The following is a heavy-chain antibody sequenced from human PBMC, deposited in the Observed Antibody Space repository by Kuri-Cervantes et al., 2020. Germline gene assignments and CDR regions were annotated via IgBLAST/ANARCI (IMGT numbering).Heavy chain of an antibody. V-gene: IGHV3-7*03. CDR2: IKQDGSEK. J-gene: IGHJ4*02. CDR3: AKSSSIAARPDDY. D-gene: IGHD6-6*01. Sequence: GGSLRLSCAASGFTFSSYWMSWVRQAPGKGLEWVANIKQDGSEKYYVDSVKGRFTISRDNAKNSLYLQMNSLRGEDTAVYYCAKSSSIAARPDDYWGQGTLVTVSS. CDR1: GFTFSSYW.